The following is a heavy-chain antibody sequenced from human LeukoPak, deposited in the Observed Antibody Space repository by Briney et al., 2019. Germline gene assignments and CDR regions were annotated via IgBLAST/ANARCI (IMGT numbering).Heavy chain of an antibody. V-gene: IGHV4-59*08. D-gene: IGHD1-14*01. CDR3: ARGSGPDYFDY. CDR1: GGSISSYY. Sequence: PSETLSLTCIVSGGSISSYYWSWIRQPPGKGLEWIGYIYYGGSTNYNPSLKSRGTISVDTSKHEFSLKLSSVTAADTAVYYCARGSGPDYFDYWGQGTLVTVST. J-gene: IGHJ4*02. CDR2: IYYGGST.